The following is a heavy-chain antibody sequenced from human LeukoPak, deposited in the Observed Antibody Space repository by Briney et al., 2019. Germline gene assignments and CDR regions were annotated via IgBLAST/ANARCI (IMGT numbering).Heavy chain of an antibody. J-gene: IGHJ4*02. V-gene: IGHV3-30*04. CDR2: ISYDARGE. Sequence: PGGSLRLSCAAFGFAFSRYPMHWVRQAPGKGLDWVAVISYDARGEYYADSVKGRFSISRDNSKNMLYLQMNSLRDEDTAVYYCARGLPPIDYYFDYWGQGTLVTVSS. CDR3: ARGLPPIDYYFDY. CDR1: GFAFSRYP.